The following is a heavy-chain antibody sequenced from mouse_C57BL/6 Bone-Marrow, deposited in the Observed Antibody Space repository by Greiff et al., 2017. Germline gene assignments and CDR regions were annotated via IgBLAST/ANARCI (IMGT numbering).Heavy chain of an antibody. CDR1: GYTFTSYW. CDR2: IDPSDSET. CDR3: ARGDLITTVVATDFDY. Sequence: QVQLQQPGAELVRPGSSVKLSCKASGYTFTSYWMHWVKQRPIQGLEWIGNIDPSDSETHYNQKFKDKATLTVDKSSSTAYMQLSSLTSEDSAVYYCARGDLITTVVATDFDYWGQGTTLTVSS. J-gene: IGHJ2*01. D-gene: IGHD1-1*01. V-gene: IGHV1-52*01.